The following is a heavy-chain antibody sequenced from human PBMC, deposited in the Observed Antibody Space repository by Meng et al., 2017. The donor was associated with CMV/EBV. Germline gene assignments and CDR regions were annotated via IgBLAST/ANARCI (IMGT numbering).Heavy chain of an antibody. V-gene: IGHV4-59*01. D-gene: IGHD2-2*01. J-gene: IGHJ3*02. CDR3: ARVGSSASFDI. CDR1: GYSISSYY. Sequence: SETLSLTCTVSGYSISSYYWSWIRQPPGKGLEWIGYIYYSGSTNYNPSLKSRVTISVDTSKNQFSLKLSSVTAADTAVYYCARVGSSASFDIWGQGTMVTVSS. CDR2: IYYSGST.